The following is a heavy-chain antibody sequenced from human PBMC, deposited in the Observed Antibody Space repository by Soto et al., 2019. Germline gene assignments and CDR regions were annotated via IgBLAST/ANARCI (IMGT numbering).Heavy chain of an antibody. Sequence: QVQLVESGGGVVQPGRSLRLSCAASGFTFSSYGMHWVRQAPGKGLEWVAVISYDGSNKYYADSVKGRFTISRDNSKNTLYLQMNSLRAEDTAVYYCAKDSMRVAATPDGWFEPWGQGPLVTVSS. J-gene: IGHJ5*02. CDR2: ISYDGSNK. D-gene: IGHD2-15*01. V-gene: IGHV3-30*18. CDR1: GFTFSSYG. CDR3: AKDSMRVAATPDGWFEP.